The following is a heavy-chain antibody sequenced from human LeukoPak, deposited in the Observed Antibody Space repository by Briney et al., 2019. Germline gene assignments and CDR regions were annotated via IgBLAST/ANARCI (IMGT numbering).Heavy chain of an antibody. CDR2: ISYDGSNK. J-gene: IGHJ4*02. CDR1: GFTLSSYG. Sequence: GRSLRLSCAASGFTLSSYGMHWVRQAPGKGLEWVAVISYDGSNKYYADSVKGRFTISRDNSKNTLYLQMNSLRAEDTAVYYCAKDSSYGCDYWGQGTLVTVSS. V-gene: IGHV3-30*18. CDR3: AKDSSYGCDY. D-gene: IGHD5-18*01.